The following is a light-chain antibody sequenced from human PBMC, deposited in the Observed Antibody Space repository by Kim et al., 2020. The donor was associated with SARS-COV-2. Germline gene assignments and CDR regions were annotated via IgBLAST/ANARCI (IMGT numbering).Light chain of an antibody. CDR1: SSSIAVNS. J-gene: IGLJ1*01. V-gene: IGLV1-51*01. CDR2: DDT. Sequence: GQNVTISCSRSSSSIAVNSVSWYQQHPGSAPQLLIYDDTRRHLGIPDRFSASKAGTSATLDITGLHTGDEGDYFCGVSDSTFHFVFGSGTKLTVL. CDR3: GVSDSTFHFV.